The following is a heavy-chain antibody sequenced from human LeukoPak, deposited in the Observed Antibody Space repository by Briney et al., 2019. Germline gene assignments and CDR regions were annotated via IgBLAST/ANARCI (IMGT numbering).Heavy chain of an antibody. D-gene: IGHD3-22*01. CDR1: GVSINSYY. CDR3: ARHRTYYYDSSGYYSLDY. Sequence: SETLSLTCTVSGVSINSYYWAWVRQPPGKGLEWIGYVSYSGSTNYNPSLKSRVIISVDTSKNQFSLKLSSVTAADTAVYYCARHRTYYYDSSGYYSLDYWGQGTLVTVSS. CDR2: VSYSGST. J-gene: IGHJ4*02. V-gene: IGHV4-59*01.